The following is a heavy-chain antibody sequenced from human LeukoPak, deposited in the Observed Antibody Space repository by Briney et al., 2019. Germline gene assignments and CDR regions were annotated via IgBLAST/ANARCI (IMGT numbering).Heavy chain of an antibody. CDR3: ARAGRWEGRPHAFDI. V-gene: IGHV1-8*03. CDR2: MNPNSGNT. Sequence: ASVKVSCKASGYTFTSYGISWVRQAPGQGLEWMGWMNPNSGNTGYAQKFQGRVTITRNTSISTAYMELSSLRSEDTAVYYCARAGRWEGRPHAFDIWGQGTMVAVSS. D-gene: IGHD1-26*01. CDR1: GYTFTSYG. J-gene: IGHJ3*02.